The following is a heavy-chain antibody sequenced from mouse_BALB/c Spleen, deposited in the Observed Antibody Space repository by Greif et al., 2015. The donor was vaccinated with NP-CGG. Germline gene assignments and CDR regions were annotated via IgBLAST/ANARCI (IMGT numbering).Heavy chain of an antibody. Sequence: VQVVESGPGLVQPSQSLSITCTVSGFSLTSYGVHWVRQSPGKGLEWLGVIWGGGSTDYNAAFISRLSISKDNSKSQVFFKMNSLQANDTAIYYCARHGYPPYAMDYWGQGTSVTVSS. CDR3: ARHGYPPYAMDY. V-gene: IGHV2-2*02. D-gene: IGHD2-2*01. J-gene: IGHJ4*01. CDR2: IWGGGST. CDR1: GFSLTSYG.